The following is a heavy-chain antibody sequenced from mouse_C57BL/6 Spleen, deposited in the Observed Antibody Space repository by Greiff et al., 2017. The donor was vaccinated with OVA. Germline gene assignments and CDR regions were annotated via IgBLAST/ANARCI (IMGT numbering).Heavy chain of an antibody. D-gene: IGHD1-1*01. CDR1: GFTFTDYY. J-gene: IGHJ4*01. CDR2: IRNKANGYTT. CDR3: SRYPAPYYYGSSPLAMDY. V-gene: IGHV7-3*01. Sequence: EVKLVESGGGLVQPGGSLSLSCAASGFTFTDYYMSWVRQPPGKALEWLGFIRNKANGYTTEYSASVKGRFTISRDNSQSILYLQMNALRAEDSATYYCSRYPAPYYYGSSPLAMDYWGQGTSVTVSS.